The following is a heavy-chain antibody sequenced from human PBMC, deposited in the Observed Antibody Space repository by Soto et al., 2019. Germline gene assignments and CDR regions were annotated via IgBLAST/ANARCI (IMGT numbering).Heavy chain of an antibody. D-gene: IGHD1-26*01. CDR1: GGSISSSSYY. V-gene: IGHV4-39*01. J-gene: IGHJ4*02. CDR2: IYYSGST. CDR3: ARRVSGSYFHY. Sequence: SETMSLTCAVSGGSISSSSYYWGWIRQPPGKGLEWIGNIYYSGSTYYNPSLKSRLTISVDTSKNQFSLNLSSVTAADTAVYYCARRVSGSYFHYWGQGTLVTVSS.